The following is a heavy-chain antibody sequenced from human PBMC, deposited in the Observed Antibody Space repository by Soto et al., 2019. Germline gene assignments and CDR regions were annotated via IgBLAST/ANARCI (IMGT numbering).Heavy chain of an antibody. Sequence: SETLSLTCTVSSGSISNSSYYWGGIRQPPGKGLEWIGSIYYSGSTYYNPSLKSRATISVDTSKNQFSLKLSSVTAADTAVYYCARQAAADPVRNWFDPWGQGTLVTVSS. CDR2: IYYSGST. V-gene: IGHV4-39*01. D-gene: IGHD6-13*01. CDR3: ARQAAADPVRNWFDP. J-gene: IGHJ5*02. CDR1: SGSISNSSYY.